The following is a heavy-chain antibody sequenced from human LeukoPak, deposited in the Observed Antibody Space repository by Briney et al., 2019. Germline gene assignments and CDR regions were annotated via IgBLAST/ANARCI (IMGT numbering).Heavy chain of an antibody. Sequence: GGSLRLSCAASGFTFSSYAMSWVRQAPGKGLEWVSAISGSGGSTYYADSVKGRFTISRDNSKNMLYLQMNSLRAEDTAVYYCAKVTIAAGVFDYWGQGTLVTVSS. J-gene: IGHJ4*02. CDR1: GFTFSSYA. D-gene: IGHD6-13*01. CDR3: AKVTIAAGVFDY. V-gene: IGHV3-23*01. CDR2: ISGSGGST.